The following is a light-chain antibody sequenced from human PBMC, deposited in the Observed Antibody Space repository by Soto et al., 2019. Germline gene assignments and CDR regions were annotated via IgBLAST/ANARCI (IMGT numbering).Light chain of an antibody. Sequence: QSALTQPPSASGSPGQSVTISCTGTSSDVGAYKYVSWYQQYPGKAPKLMIYEVSQRPSGVPDRFSGSKSGNTASLTVSGLQAEDEADYYCSSYAGSDNGVFGGGTKLTVL. J-gene: IGLJ3*02. V-gene: IGLV2-8*01. CDR1: SSDVGAYKY. CDR2: EVS. CDR3: SSYAGSDNGV.